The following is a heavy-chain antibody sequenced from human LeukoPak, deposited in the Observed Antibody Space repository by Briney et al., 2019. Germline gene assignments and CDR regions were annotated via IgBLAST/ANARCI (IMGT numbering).Heavy chain of an antibody. J-gene: IGHJ4*02. CDR1: GFMFSNFA. Sequence: GGSLRLSCAASGFMFSNFAMSWVRQAPGKGLEWVSTIYYSGGNTYSADSVKGRFTISRDNAKNTLYLQMNSLRAEDTAVYYCARGSTFDYWGQGTLVTVSS. V-gene: IGHV3-23*01. CDR3: ARGSTFDY. D-gene: IGHD2-15*01. CDR2: IYYSGGNT.